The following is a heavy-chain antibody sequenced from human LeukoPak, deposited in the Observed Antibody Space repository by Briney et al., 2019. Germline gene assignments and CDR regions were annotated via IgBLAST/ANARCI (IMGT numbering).Heavy chain of an antibody. CDR2: ISYDGSNK. CDR1: GFTFSSYA. Sequence: PGGSLRLSCAASGFTFSSYAMHRVRQAPGKGLEWVAVISYDGSNKYYADSVKGRFTISRDNSKNTLYLQMNSLRAEDTAVYYCARPKIQLWFGPGGYWGQGTLVTVSS. V-gene: IGHV3-30*04. CDR3: ARPKIQLWFGPGGY. D-gene: IGHD5-18*01. J-gene: IGHJ4*02.